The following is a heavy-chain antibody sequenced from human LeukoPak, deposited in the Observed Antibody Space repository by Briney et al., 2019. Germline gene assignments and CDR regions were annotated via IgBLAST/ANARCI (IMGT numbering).Heavy chain of an antibody. J-gene: IGHJ5*02. CDR3: TRALRHTSSSGWFDP. V-gene: IGHV1-2*06. CDR2: VDPNNGAT. Sequence: EASVKVSCKTSGYTFTNYHIHWVRQAPGQGLEWMGRVDPNNGATNYARNLQGRVTMTRDTSVSTVYMELSRLTSDDTAVYYCTRALRHTSSSGWFDPWGQGSLVTVSS. CDR1: GYTFTNYH. D-gene: IGHD6-6*01.